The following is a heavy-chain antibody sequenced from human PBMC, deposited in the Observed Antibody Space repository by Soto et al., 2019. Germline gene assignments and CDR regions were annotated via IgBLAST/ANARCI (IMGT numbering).Heavy chain of an antibody. CDR2: IYYSGTT. CDR3: ARREIQGPIDY. D-gene: IGHD1-26*01. CDR1: GYSISSSNW. Sequence: QVQLQESGPGLVKPSDTLFLTCAVSGYSISSSNWWGWIRQPPGKGLEWIGYIYYSGTTYYIPYLKSRVTMSVDTSKNQFSLKLTPVTAVDTAVYYCARREIQGPIDYWGQGTLGTVSS. V-gene: IGHV4-28*01. J-gene: IGHJ4*02.